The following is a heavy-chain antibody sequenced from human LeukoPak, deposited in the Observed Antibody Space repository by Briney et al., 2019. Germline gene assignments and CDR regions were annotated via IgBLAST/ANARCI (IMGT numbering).Heavy chain of an antibody. CDR1: GFTTNY. J-gene: IGHJ4*02. CDR2: IYSGDTT. D-gene: IGHD3-3*01. Sequence: PGGSLRLYCAVSGFTTNYMSWVRQAPGKGLEWVSVIYSGDTTYYADPVRGRFTISRDISKNTLYLQMNSLRPEDTAVYHCARDLWDATGYWGQGTLVTVSS. CDR3: ARDLWDATGY. V-gene: IGHV3-66*02.